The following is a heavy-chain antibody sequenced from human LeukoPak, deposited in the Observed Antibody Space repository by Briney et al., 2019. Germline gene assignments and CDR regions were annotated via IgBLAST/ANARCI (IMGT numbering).Heavy chain of an antibody. CDR1: GFTFSSYS. CDR2: ISSSSSYI. Sequence: PGGSLRLSCAASGFTFSSYSMNWVRQAPGKGLEWVSSISSSSSYIYYADSVKGRFTISRDNAKNSLYLQMNSLRAEDTAVYYSARDSVLRFLEWSYTGDYWGQGTLVTVSS. V-gene: IGHV3-21*01. J-gene: IGHJ4*02. D-gene: IGHD3-3*01. CDR3: ARDSVLRFLEWSYTGDY.